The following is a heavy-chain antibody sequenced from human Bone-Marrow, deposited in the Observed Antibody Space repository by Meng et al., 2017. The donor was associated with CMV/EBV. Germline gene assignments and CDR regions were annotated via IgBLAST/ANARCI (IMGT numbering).Heavy chain of an antibody. Sequence: SVKVSCKASGGTFSSYTISWVRQAPGQGLEWMGRIIPILGIANYAQKFQGRVTITADKSTSTAYMELSSLRSEDTAVYYCAREDPMTTVTHSPWGQGTMVTVS. CDR1: GGTFSSYT. CDR2: IIPILGIA. D-gene: IGHD4-17*01. J-gene: IGHJ5*02. V-gene: IGHV1-69*04. CDR3: AREDPMTTVTHSP.